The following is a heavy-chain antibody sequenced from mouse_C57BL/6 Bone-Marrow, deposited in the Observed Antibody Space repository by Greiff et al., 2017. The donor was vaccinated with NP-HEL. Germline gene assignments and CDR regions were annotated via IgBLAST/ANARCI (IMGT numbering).Heavy chain of an antibody. CDR2: IGPGSGST. D-gene: IGHD1-1*01. V-gene: IGHV1-77*01. CDR3: ARRAITTVVEGGFAY. Sequence: QVQLQQSGAELVKPGASVKISCKASGYTFTDFYINWVKQRPGQGLEWIGKIGPGSGSTYYNEKFKGKATLTADKSSSTAYMQLGSLTSEDSAVYFCARRAITTVVEGGFAYWGQGTLVTVSA. J-gene: IGHJ3*01. CDR1: GYTFTDFY.